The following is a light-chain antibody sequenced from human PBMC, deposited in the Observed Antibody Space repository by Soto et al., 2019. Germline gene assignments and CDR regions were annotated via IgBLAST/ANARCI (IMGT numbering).Light chain of an antibody. Sequence: QSVLTQPASVTGSHGQSITISCTGTSSDVGGYNYVSWYQQHPGKAPKLMIYDVSNRPSGVSNRFSGSKSGNTASLTISGLQAEDEADYYCSSYTSSSLYLFGTGTKLTVL. CDR1: SSDVGGYNY. V-gene: IGLV2-14*01. J-gene: IGLJ1*01. CDR2: DVS. CDR3: SSYTSSSLYL.